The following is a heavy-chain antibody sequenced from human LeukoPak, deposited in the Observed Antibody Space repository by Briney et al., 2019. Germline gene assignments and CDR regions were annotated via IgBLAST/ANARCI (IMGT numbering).Heavy chain of an antibody. CDR3: ARDSKLYTGSSWDYYNYMDV. D-gene: IGHD2-2*02. CDR2: ISGYNANT. V-gene: IGHV1-18*01. CDR1: AYTFTTFG. Sequence: ASVKVSCKASAYTFTTFGISWVRQAPGQGLEWMGWISGYNANTIYAQKFQGRVTMTTDTSTSTAYMELRSLRSDDTAVYYCARDSKLYTGSSWDYYNYMDVWGKGTTVTVSS. J-gene: IGHJ6*03.